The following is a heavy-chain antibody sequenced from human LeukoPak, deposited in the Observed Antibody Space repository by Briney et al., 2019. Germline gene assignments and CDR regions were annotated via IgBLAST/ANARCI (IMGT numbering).Heavy chain of an antibody. CDR1: GGTFSSYA. V-gene: IGHV1-69*01. CDR2: IIPIFGTA. CDR3: ARGADGVSSNSRGWFDP. D-gene: IGHD2-15*01. Sequence: ASVKVSCKASGGTFSSYAISWVRQAPGQGLEWMGGIIPIFGTANYAQKFQGRVTITADESTSTAYMELSSLRSEDTAVYYCARGADGVSSNSRGWFDPWGQGTLVTVSS. J-gene: IGHJ5*02.